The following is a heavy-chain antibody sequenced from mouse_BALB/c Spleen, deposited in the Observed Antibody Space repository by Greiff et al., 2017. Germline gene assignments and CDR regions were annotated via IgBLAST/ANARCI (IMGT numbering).Heavy chain of an antibody. CDR3: ARSYYGYDFDY. V-gene: IGHV5-17*02. Sequence: EVKLMESGGGLVQPGGSRKLSCAASGFTFSSFGMHWVRQAPEKGLEWVAYISSGSSTIYYADTVKGRFTISRDNPKNTLFLQMTSLRSEDTAMYYCARSYYGYDFDYWGQGTTLTVSS. J-gene: IGHJ2*01. D-gene: IGHD1-2*01. CDR1: GFTFSSFG. CDR2: ISSGSSTI.